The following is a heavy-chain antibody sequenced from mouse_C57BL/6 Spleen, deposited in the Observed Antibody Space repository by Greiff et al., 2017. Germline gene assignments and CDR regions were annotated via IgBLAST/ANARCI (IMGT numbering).Heavy chain of an antibody. V-gene: IGHV1-80*01. CDR1: GYAFSSYW. CDR2: IYPGDGDT. Sequence: VQRVESGAELVKPGASVKISCKASGYAFSSYWMNWVKQRPGKGLEWIGQIYPGDGDTNYNGKFKGKATLTADESSSTAYMQLSSLTSEDSAVCFCARWRLRDFDYWGQGTTLTVSS. D-gene: IGHD2-13*01. J-gene: IGHJ2*01. CDR3: ARWRLRDFDY.